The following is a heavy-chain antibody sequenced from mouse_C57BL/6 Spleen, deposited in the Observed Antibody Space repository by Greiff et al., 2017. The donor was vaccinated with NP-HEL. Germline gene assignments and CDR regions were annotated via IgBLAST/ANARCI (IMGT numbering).Heavy chain of an antibody. CDR1: GYSITSGYY. CDR3: AGEGTTWDGFAY. Sequence: EVKLQESGPGLVKPSQSLSLTCSVTGYSITSGYYWNWIRQFPGNKREWMGYISYDGSNNYNPSLKNRISITLDTSNNQFFLKLNSVTTEDTATYYCAGEGTTWDGFAYWGQGTLVTVSA. V-gene: IGHV3-6*01. CDR2: ISYDGSN. D-gene: IGHD4-1*01. J-gene: IGHJ3*01.